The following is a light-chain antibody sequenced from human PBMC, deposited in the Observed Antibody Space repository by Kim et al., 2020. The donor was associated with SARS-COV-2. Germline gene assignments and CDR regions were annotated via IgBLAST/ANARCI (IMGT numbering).Light chain of an antibody. CDR1: QSLLHSNGYNY. J-gene: IGKJ1*01. CDR2: LGS. CDR3: MQALQTPWT. Sequence: DIVMTQSPLSLPVIPGEPASISCRSSQSLLHSNGYNYLDWYLQKPGQSPQLLIYLGSNRASGVPDRFSGSGSGTDFTLKSSRVEAEDVGVYYCMQALQTPWTFGQGTKVDIK. V-gene: IGKV2-28*01.